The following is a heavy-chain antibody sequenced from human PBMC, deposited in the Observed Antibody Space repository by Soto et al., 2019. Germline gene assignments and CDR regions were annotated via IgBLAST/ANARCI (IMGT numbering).Heavy chain of an antibody. CDR3: ARNGRAPIAVDPDKDYYYYGMDV. Sequence: EVQLVESGGGLVQPGGSLRLSCAASGFTFSSYEMNWVRQAPGKGLEWVSYISSSGSTIYYADSVKGRFTISRDNAKNSLYLQMNSLRAEDTAVYYCARNGRAPIAVDPDKDYYYYGMDVWGQGTTVTVSS. V-gene: IGHV3-48*03. J-gene: IGHJ6*02. CDR1: GFTFSSYE. CDR2: ISSSGSTI. D-gene: IGHD6-19*01.